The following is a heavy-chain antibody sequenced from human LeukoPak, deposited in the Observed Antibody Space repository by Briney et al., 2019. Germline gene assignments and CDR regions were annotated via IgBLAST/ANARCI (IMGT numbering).Heavy chain of an antibody. Sequence: GRPLRLSCAASGFSFSNYAMDWVRQAPGKGLEWVAVISKDGSMKYYSDSVKGRFTVSRDNSIHTLYLEMNSLKTEDTAVYYCAGESFDFWSQGTMVTVSS. CDR2: ISKDGSMK. CDR3: AGESFDF. J-gene: IGHJ3*01. CDR1: GFSFSNYA. V-gene: IGHV3-30*04.